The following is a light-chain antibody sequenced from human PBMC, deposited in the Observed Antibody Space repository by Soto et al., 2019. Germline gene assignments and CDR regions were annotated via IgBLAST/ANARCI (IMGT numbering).Light chain of an antibody. CDR3: CSGSTTFYV. J-gene: IGLJ1*01. V-gene: IGLV2-23*02. CDR2: EVR. Sequence: QSVLTQPASVSGSPGQSITISCTGTSSDIGSYDLVSWYQQHADKVPKLIIYEVRERPSGVSNRFSGSKSGNTASLTISGLQAEDEADYYCCSGSTTFYVFGTGTKVTVL. CDR1: SSDIGSYDL.